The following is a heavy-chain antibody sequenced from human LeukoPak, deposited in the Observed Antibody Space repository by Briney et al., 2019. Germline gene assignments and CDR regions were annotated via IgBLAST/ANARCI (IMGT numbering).Heavy chain of an antibody. CDR3: ARAPEVATDYYFDY. CDR2: IYHSGST. CDR1: GGSISSSNW. J-gene: IGHJ4*02. D-gene: IGHD2-15*01. Sequence: SGTLSLTCAVSGGSISSSNWWSWVRQPPVKGLEWIGEIYHSGSTNYNPSLKSRVTISVDKSKNQFSLKLSSVTAADTAVYYCARAPEVATDYYFDYWGQGTLVTVSS. V-gene: IGHV4-4*02.